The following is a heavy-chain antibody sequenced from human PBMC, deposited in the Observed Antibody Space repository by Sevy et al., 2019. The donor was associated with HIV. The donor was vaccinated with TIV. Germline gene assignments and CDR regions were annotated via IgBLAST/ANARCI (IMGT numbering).Heavy chain of an antibody. J-gene: IGHJ4*02. Sequence: GGSLRLSCAASGFTFSDYGMHWVRQAPGKGLEWVAVIWSDGSNKYYGDSVKGRFTISRDSSKNTLFLQMNSLRVDDTAVYYCPRDSGSGWYKGSDLDYWGQGTLVTVSS. CDR3: PRDSGSGWYKGSDLDY. V-gene: IGHV3-33*01. D-gene: IGHD6-19*01. CDR1: GFTFSDYG. CDR2: IWSDGSNK.